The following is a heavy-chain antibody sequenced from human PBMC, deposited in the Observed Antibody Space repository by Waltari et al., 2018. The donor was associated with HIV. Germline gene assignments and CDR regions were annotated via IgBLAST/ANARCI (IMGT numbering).Heavy chain of an antibody. V-gene: IGHV3-21*01. CDR2: ISKSGYYV. Sequence: DVQLVESGGGLVKPGQSLSLSCIASGFKFDICTMTWVRHAPGGGLEWVASISKSGYYVYYSDSLKGRVTISRDNAKKSLLLQVNSLTADDTGLYFCVRDRTSETTGDFDSWGQGVPVFVSS. J-gene: IGHJ4*02. CDR1: GFKFDICT. D-gene: IGHD1-1*01. CDR3: VRDRTSETTGDFDS.